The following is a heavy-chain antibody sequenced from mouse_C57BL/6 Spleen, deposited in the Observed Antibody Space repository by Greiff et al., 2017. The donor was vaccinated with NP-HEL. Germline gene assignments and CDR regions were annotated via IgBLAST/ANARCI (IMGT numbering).Heavy chain of an antibody. J-gene: IGHJ4*01. Sequence: VQLQQSVAELVRPGASVKLSCTASGFNIKNTYMPWVKQRPEQGLEWIGRIDPANGNTKYAPKFQGKATITADTSSNTAYLQLSSLTSEDTAIYYCARNGYYGDYYAMDYWGQGTSVTVSS. CDR3: ARNGYYGDYYAMDY. CDR1: GFNIKNTY. CDR2: IDPANGNT. D-gene: IGHD2-3*01. V-gene: IGHV14-3*01.